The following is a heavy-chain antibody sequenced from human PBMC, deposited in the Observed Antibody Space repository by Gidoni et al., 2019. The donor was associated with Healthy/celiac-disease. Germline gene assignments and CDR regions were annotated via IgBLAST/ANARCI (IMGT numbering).Heavy chain of an antibody. Sequence: QVQLVESGGGVVKPWRSLRLYCAASGFTFSSYAMHWVRQAPGKWLEWVAVISYDGVNKCYADSVKGRFTISSDNSKNTLYLQMNSLRAEDTAVYYCAREQYYYDSSGYLAYWGQGTLVTVSS. CDR1: GFTFSSYA. D-gene: IGHD3-22*01. J-gene: IGHJ4*02. CDR3: AREQYYYDSSGYLAY. CDR2: ISYDGVNK. V-gene: IGHV3-30-3*01.